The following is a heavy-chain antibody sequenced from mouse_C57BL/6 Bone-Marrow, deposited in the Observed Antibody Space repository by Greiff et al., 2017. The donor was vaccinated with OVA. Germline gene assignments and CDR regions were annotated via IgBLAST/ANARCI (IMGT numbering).Heavy chain of an antibody. CDR3: ARWAGTRYFDV. J-gene: IGHJ1*03. CDR2: IHPNSGST. D-gene: IGHD4-1*01. V-gene: IGHV1-64*01. CDR1: GYTFTSYW. Sequence: VQLQQPGAELVKPGASVKLSCKASGYTFTSYWMHWVKQRPGQGLEWIGMIHPNSGSTNYNEKFKSKATLTVDKSSSTAYMQLSSLTSEDSAVYDCARWAGTRYFDVWGTGTTVTVSS.